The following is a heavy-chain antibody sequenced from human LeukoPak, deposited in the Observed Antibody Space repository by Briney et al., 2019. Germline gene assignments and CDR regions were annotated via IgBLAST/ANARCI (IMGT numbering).Heavy chain of an antibody. CDR1: GGSISSYY. J-gene: IGHJ4*02. CDR2: IYTSGST. Sequence: SETLSLTCTVSGGSISSYYWSWIRQPAGKGLEWIGRIYTSGSTNYNPSLKSRVTMSVDTSKNQFSLKLSSVIAADTAVYYCARERGTRGYSYGFFDYWGQGTLVTVSS. V-gene: IGHV4-4*07. D-gene: IGHD5-18*01. CDR3: ARERGTRGYSYGFFDY.